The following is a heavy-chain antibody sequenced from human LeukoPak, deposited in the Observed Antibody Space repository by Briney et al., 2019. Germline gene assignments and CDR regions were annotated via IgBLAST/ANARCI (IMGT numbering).Heavy chain of an antibody. D-gene: IGHD6-13*01. V-gene: IGHV3-30*02. Sequence: GGSLRLSCAASGFTFSSYGMHWVRQAPGKGLEWVAFIRYDGSNKYYADSVKGRFTISRDNSKNTLYLQMNSLRAEDKAVYYCAKVLRAAAGTYYYYYYMDVWGKGTTVTISS. J-gene: IGHJ6*03. CDR3: AKVLRAAAGTYYYYYYMDV. CDR1: GFTFSSYG. CDR2: IRYDGSNK.